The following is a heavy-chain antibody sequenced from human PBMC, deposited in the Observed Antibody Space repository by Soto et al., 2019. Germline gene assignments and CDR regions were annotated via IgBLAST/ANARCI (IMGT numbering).Heavy chain of an antibody. CDR2: IYSGGST. CDR1: GFTVSSNY. CDR3: ARATYSSSSFSVGMAV. J-gene: IGHJ6*02. D-gene: IGHD6-6*01. V-gene: IGHV3-53*01. Sequence: PGGSLRLSCAASGFTVSSNYMSWVRQAPGKGLEWVSVIYSGGSTYYADSVNGRFTISRDNSKNTLYLQMNSLRAEDTAVYYCARATYSSSSFSVGMAVWSQGTTVTVSS.